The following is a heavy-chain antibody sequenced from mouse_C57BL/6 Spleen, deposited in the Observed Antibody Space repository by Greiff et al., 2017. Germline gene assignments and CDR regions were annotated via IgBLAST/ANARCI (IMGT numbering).Heavy chain of an antibody. CDR1: GYTFTSYW. Sequence: QVQLKQPGAELVKPGASVKLSCKASGYTFTSYWMHWVKQRPGQGLEWIGMIHPNSGSTNYNEKFKSKATLTVDKSSSTAYMQLSSLTSEDSAVYDCARGGLWRGAMDYWGQGTSVTVSS. V-gene: IGHV1-64*01. CDR3: ARGGLWRGAMDY. J-gene: IGHJ4*01. CDR2: IHPNSGST.